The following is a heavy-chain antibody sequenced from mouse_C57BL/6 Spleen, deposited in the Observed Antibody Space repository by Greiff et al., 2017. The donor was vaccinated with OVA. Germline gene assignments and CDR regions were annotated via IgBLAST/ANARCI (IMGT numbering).Heavy chain of an antibody. V-gene: IGHV14-4*01. CDR3: TTGGYLLAY. Sequence: VQLQQSGAELVRPGASVKLSCTASGFNIKDDYMHWVKQRPEQGLEWIGWIDPENGDTEYASKFQGKATITADTSSNTAYLQLSSLTSEDTAVYYCTTGGYLLAYWGQGTLVTVSA. CDR2: IDPENGDT. D-gene: IGHD5-1*01. J-gene: IGHJ3*01. CDR1: GFNIKDDY.